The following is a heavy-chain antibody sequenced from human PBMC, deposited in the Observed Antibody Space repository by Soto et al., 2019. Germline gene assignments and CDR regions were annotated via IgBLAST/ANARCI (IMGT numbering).Heavy chain of an antibody. D-gene: IGHD3-10*01. J-gene: IGHJ4*02. V-gene: IGHV3-53*01. CDR3: ATHRGGGAY. CDR1: GFTVSNNY. CDR2: IYSGGYT. Sequence: EVQLVESGGGLIQPGGSLRLSCAVSGFTVSNNYMSWVRQAPGKGLEGVSVIYSGGYTAYGDSVKGRFTISRDNSKNNLLLQMNRPGAAAAGVYYRATHRGGGAYWGQGTLVTVSS.